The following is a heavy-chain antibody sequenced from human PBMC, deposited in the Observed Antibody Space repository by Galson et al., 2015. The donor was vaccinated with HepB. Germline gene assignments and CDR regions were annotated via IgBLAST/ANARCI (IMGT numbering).Heavy chain of an antibody. D-gene: IGHD2-15*01. CDR3: ARLKPRDIVVVVAATPDPTDAFDI. Sequence: SVKVSCKASGGTFSSYAISWVRQAPGQGLEWMGGVIPILGTANYAQKFQGRVTITADESTSTAYMELSSLRSEDTAVYYCARLKPRDIVVVVAATPDPTDAFDIWGQGTMVTVSS. J-gene: IGHJ3*02. CDR1: GGTFSSYA. V-gene: IGHV1-69*13. CDR2: VIPILGTA.